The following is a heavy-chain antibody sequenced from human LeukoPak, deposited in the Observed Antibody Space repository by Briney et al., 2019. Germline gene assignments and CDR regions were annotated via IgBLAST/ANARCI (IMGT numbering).Heavy chain of an antibody. D-gene: IGHD2-2*01. V-gene: IGHV1-2*02. Sequence: ASVKVSCKASGYTFTGYYMHWVRQAPGQGLEWMGWINPNSGGTNYAQKFQGRVTMTRDTSISTAYMELSRLRSDDTAVYYCARDLQVVPYEHVYFDYWGQGTLVTVPS. CDR1: GYTFTGYY. CDR2: INPNSGGT. J-gene: IGHJ4*02. CDR3: ARDLQVVPYEHVYFDY.